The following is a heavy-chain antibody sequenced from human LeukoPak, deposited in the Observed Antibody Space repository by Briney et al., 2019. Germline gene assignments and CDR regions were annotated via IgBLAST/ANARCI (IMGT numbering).Heavy chain of an antibody. Sequence: GGPLRLSCAASGFTFSSYAKHWVRQAPGKGLEWVAVISYDGSNKYYADSVKGRFTISRDNSKNTLYLQMNGLRAEDTAVYYCAREFRKIQLSFDYWGQGTLVTVSS. CDR1: GFTFSSYA. D-gene: IGHD5-18*01. J-gene: IGHJ4*02. CDR2: ISYDGSNK. V-gene: IGHV3-30-3*01. CDR3: AREFRKIQLSFDY.